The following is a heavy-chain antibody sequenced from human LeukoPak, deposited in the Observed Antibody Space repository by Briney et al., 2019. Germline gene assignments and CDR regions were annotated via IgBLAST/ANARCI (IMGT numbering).Heavy chain of an antibody. CDR1: GFTFSNYW. V-gene: IGHV3-74*03. CDR2: IDNAGSIT. CDR3: VRSAFHAGSGNYYDY. D-gene: IGHD3-22*01. J-gene: IGHJ4*02. Sequence: GGSLRLSCAASGFTFSNYWIHWVRQAPGKGLVWVSRIDNAGSITTYADSVKSRFTISRDNAENTLYLQMDSLRVEDTAVYYCVRSAFHAGSGNYYDYWGQGTLVTVSS.